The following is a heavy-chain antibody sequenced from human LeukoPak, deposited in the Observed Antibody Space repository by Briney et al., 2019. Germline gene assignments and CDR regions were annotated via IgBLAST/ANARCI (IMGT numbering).Heavy chain of an antibody. CDR2: IYSGGST. J-gene: IGHJ6*02. CDR1: GFTVSSNY. Sequence: GGSLRLSCAASGFTVSSNYMSWVRQAPGKGLEWVSVIYSGGSTYYADSVKGRFTISRDNSKNTLYLQMNSLRAEDTVVYYCARDDYGDGYYYYGMDVWGQGTTVTVSS. D-gene: IGHD4-17*01. CDR3: ARDDYGDGYYYYGMDV. V-gene: IGHV3-53*01.